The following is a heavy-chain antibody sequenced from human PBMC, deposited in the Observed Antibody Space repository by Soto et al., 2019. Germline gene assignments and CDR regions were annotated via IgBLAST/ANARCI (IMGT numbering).Heavy chain of an antibody. J-gene: IGHJ6*02. D-gene: IGHD2-15*01. V-gene: IGHV4-59*01. CDR2: IYYSGST. Sequence: QVQLQESGPGLVKPSETLSLTCTVSGGSISSYYWSWIRQPPGKGLEWIGYIYYSGSTNYNPSLKSRVTISVDTSKNQFSPKLSSVTAADTAVYYCARVAGYGMDVWGQGTTVTVSS. CDR1: GGSISSYY. CDR3: ARVAGYGMDV.